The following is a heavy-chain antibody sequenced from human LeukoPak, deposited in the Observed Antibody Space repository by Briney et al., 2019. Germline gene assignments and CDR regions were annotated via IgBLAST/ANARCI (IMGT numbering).Heavy chain of an antibody. V-gene: IGHV4-38-2*01. J-gene: IGHJ5*02. CDR3: SKNNWFDP. Sequence: SETLSLTCAVSGYSISSGYYWGWIRQPPGKGLEWIGSIYHSGSTYYNPSLKSRVTISADSPKNQFYLKLTSVTAADTAVYYCSKNNWFDPWGQGTLVTVSS. CDR1: GYSISSGYY. CDR2: IYHSGST.